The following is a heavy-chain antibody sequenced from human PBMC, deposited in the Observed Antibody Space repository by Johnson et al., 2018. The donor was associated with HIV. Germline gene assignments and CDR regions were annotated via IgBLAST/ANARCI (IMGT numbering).Heavy chain of an antibody. D-gene: IGHD2-21*01. CDR1: GFTFDDYA. CDR3: AKKLGPGAISDGGAFDI. Sequence: VQLVESGGGLVQPGRSLRLSCAASGFTFDDYAMHSVRQAPGKGLEWVSGISWNSGSIGYADSVKGRFTISRDNAKNSLYLQMNSLRAEDTALYYCAKKLGPGAISDGGAFDIWGQGTMVTVSS. V-gene: IGHV3-9*01. CDR2: ISWNSGSI. J-gene: IGHJ3*02.